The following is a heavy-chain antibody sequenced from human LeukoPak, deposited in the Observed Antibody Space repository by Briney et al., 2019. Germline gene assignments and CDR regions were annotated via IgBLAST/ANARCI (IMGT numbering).Heavy chain of an antibody. V-gene: IGHV3-23*01. D-gene: IGHD6-19*01. CDR2: ISESGGST. J-gene: IGHJ5*02. CDR3: ARDQRSSPAPNWFDP. CDR1: GFTFSSYA. Sequence: PGGSLRLSCAASGFTFSSYAISWVRQAPGKGLEWVSGISESGGSTYYADSVKGRFTISRDISKNTLYLQMNSLRAEDTAVYYCARDQRSSPAPNWFDPWGQGTLVTVSS.